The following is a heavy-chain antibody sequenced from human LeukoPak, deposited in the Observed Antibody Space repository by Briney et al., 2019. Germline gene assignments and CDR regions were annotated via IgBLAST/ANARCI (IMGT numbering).Heavy chain of an antibody. CDR2: ISAYNGNT. D-gene: IGHD3-22*01. V-gene: IGHV1-18*01. CDR1: GYTFTSYG. CDR3: ARVAARTDSSGYQTDY. J-gene: IGHJ4*02. Sequence: ASVKVSCKASGYTFTSYGISWVRQAPGQGLEWMGWISAYNGNTNYAQKPQGRVTMTTDTSTSTAYMELRSLRSDDTAVYYCARVAARTDSSGYQTDYWGQGTLVTVSS.